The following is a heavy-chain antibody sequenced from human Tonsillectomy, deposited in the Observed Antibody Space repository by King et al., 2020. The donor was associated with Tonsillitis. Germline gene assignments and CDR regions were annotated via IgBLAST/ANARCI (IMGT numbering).Heavy chain of an antibody. CDR2: IYHIGRT. CDR3: ARDRIYRSHLFDY. J-gene: IGHJ4*02. CDR1: GYSITRGNS. Sequence: QLQESGPGLVKPSETLSLPCAVSGYSITRGNSWGWFGQPPGKGLGWIGVIYHIGRTNYNPSLKSRVTISVDTSKNQFSLKLSSVTAADTAVYYCARDRIYRSHLFDYWGQGTLVTVSS. D-gene: IGHD3-16*02. V-gene: IGHV4-38-2*02.